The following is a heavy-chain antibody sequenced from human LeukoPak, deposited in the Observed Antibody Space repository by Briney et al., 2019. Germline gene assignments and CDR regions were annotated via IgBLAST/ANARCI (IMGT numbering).Heavy chain of an antibody. CDR2: ISPYNGNT. D-gene: IGHD2-15*01. V-gene: IGHV1-18*01. CDR3: ARDKGMVGYCSGGSCYWPFDY. Sequence: GASVKVSCKASGYTFTSYGISWVRQAPGQGLEWMGWISPYNGNTNYAQKFQGRVSMTTDTSTSTAYMELRSLRADDTAVYHCARDKGMVGYCSGGSCYWPFDYWGQGTLVIVSS. CDR1: GYTFTSYG. J-gene: IGHJ4*02.